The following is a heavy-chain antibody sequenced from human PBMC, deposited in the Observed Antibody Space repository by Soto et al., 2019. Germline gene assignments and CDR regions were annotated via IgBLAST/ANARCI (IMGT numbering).Heavy chain of an antibody. CDR3: ARHPHGVRFRGYYFDY. CDR2: IYYSGST. CDR1: GGSISSSSYY. V-gene: IGHV4-39*01. J-gene: IGHJ4*02. Sequence: SQTLSLTCTVSGGSISSSSYYWGWVRQPPGKGLEWIGSIYYSGSTYYNPSLKSRVTISVDTSKNQFSLKLSSVTAADTAVYYCARHPHGVRFRGYYFDYWGQGTLVTVSS. D-gene: IGHD3-10*02.